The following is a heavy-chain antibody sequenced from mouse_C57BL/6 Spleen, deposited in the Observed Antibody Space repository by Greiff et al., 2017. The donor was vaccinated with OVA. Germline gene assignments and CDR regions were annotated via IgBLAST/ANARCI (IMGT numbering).Heavy chain of an antibody. J-gene: IGHJ2*01. V-gene: IGHV1-64*01. CDR3: ARARGGNFYFDD. D-gene: IGHD2-1*01. CDR1: GYTFTSYW. CDR2: IHPNSGST. Sequence: QVQLQQPGAELVKPGASVKLSCKASGYTFTSYWMHWVKQRPGQGLEWIGMIHPNSGSTNYNEKFKSKATLTVDKSSSTAYMQLSSLTSEDSAVYYCARARGGNFYFDDWGQGTTLTVSS.